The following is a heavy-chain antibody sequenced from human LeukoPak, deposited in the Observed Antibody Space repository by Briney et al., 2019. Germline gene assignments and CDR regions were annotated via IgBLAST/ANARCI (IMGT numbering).Heavy chain of an antibody. CDR2: ISGPGDGT. J-gene: IGHJ4*02. CDR3: AKDLGVVPAGHY. CDR1: GFTFSTYG. D-gene: IGHD2-2*01. V-gene: IGHV3-23*01. Sequence: AGRSLRLSCAASGFTFSTYGMSSVRQAPGKWLEWVSAISGPGDGTYYADSVKGRFTISGDNSKTTLYLQMNSLRAEDTAVYYCAKDLGVVPAGHYSGQGTLVTVSS.